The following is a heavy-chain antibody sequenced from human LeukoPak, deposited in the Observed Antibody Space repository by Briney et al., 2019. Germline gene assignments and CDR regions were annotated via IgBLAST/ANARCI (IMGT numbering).Heavy chain of an antibody. CDR3: ARDIYGYFDL. J-gene: IGHJ2*01. V-gene: IGHV3-74*01. CDR1: GFTFSIYW. CDR2: INGDGSNT. D-gene: IGHD3-16*01. Sequence: PGGSLRLSCAASGFTFSIYWMHWVRQTPGKGLVWVSRINGDGSNTNYADSVKGRFTISRDNAKNTLYLQMNSLRAEDTAVYYCARDIYGYFDLWGRGTLVTVSS.